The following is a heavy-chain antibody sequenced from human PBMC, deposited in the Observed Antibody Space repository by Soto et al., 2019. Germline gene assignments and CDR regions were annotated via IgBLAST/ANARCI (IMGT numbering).Heavy chain of an antibody. D-gene: IGHD1-20*01. CDR3: AKYNKYGSWFDP. CDR2: IYYSGST. V-gene: IGHV4-59*08. J-gene: IGHJ5*02. CDR1: GGYINNYY. Sequence: QVQLQESGPGLVKPSETLSLTCTVSGGYINNYYWIWIRQPPGKGLEWIGYIYYSGSTTYSPSPKRRVNREGDTAKNQFSLKLSSVTAADPAVYYCAKYNKYGSWFDPWGQGTLVTVAS.